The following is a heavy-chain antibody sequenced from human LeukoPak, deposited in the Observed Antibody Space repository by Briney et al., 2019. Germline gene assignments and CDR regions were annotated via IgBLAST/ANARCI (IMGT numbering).Heavy chain of an antibody. CDR1: GYTFSSYG. J-gene: IGHJ4*02. CDR2: ISGYNGNT. Sequence: WASVKVSCKASGYTFSSYGISWVRQAPGQGLEWMGWISGYNGNTNYAQKLQGRVTMTTDTSTSTAYMELRSLRSDDTAVYYCARDPRGDKRVYGDYELDYWGQGTLVTVSS. V-gene: IGHV1-18*01. D-gene: IGHD4-17*01. CDR3: ARDPRGDKRVYGDYELDY.